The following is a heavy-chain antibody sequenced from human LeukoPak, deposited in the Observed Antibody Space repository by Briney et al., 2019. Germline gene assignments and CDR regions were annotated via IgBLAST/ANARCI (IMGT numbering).Heavy chain of an antibody. D-gene: IGHD2-2*01. CDR1: GYTFTSYG. V-gene: IGHV1-18*01. CDR3: ARGGSSSTSYSRVWGRGGNWFDP. J-gene: IGHJ5*02. CDR2: ISAYNGNT. Sequence: ASVKVSCRASGYTFTSYGISWVRQTPGQGLEWMGWISAYNGNTNYAQKLQGRVTMTTDTSTSTAYMELRSLRSDDTAVYYCARGGSSSTSYSRVWGRGGNWFDPWGQGTLVTVSS.